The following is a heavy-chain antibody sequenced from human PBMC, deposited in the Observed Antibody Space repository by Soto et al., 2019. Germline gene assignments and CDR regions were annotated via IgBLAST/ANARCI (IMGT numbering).Heavy chain of an antibody. CDR1: GCSIRTSNW. J-gene: IGHJ6*02. CDR3: ARGGNTALAYYFYGMDV. CDR2: IYHSGST. Sequence: SEALSLTYYNSGCSIRTSNWGSWFRQPPGKGLEWIGEIYHSGSTNYNPSLKSRVTISVDTSKNEFALKLRSVTAADTAVYYCARGGNTALAYYFYGMDVWGQGTTVT. D-gene: IGHD5-18*01. V-gene: IGHV4-4*02.